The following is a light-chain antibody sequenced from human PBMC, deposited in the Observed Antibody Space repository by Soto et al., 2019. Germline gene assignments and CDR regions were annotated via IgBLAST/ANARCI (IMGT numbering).Light chain of an antibody. CDR1: SSDVGGYNY. CDR3: SSLTSINTLV. CDR2: EVS. J-gene: IGLJ2*01. Sequence: QSVLTQPASVSGSPGQSITISCTGTSSDVGGYNYVSWYQQHPGKAPKLMIYEVSNRPSGVSDRFSGSKSGNTASLTISGLQPEDEADYYCSSLTSINTLVFGGGTKLTVL. V-gene: IGLV2-14*01.